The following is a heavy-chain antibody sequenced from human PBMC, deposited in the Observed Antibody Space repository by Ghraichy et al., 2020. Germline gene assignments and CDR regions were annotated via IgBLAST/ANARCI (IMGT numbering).Heavy chain of an antibody. CDR2: IYYSGST. Sequence: ETLSLTCTVSGGSISSSSYYWGWIRQPPGKGLEWIGSIYYSGSTYYNPSLKSRVTISVDTSKNQFSLKLSSVTAADTAVYYCARHPRGYYYDSSGYHSTSEFDYWGQGTLVTVSS. V-gene: IGHV4-39*01. CDR1: GGSISSSSYY. J-gene: IGHJ4*02. D-gene: IGHD3-22*01. CDR3: ARHPRGYYYDSSGYHSTSEFDY.